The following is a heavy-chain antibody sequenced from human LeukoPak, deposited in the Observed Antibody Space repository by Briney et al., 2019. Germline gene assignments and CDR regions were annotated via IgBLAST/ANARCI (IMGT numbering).Heavy chain of an antibody. CDR2: VFHTGSI. Sequence: SETLSLTCTVSGGSISSYSWNWIRQSPGKRLEWIGRVFHTGSINYNPSLKSRVTISVDTSKNQFSLKLSSVAAADTAVYYCVNSYGEYVLDFWGQGTLVIVSS. D-gene: IGHD4/OR15-4a*01. J-gene: IGHJ4*02. V-gene: IGHV4-59*01. CDR3: VNSYGEYVLDF. CDR1: GGSISSYS.